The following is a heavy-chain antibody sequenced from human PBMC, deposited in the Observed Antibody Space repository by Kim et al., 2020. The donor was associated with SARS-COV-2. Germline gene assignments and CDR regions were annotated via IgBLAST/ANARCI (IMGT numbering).Heavy chain of an antibody. CDR3: ARDTAGVIDY. V-gene: IGHV1-46*01. Sequence: STSYAQKFQGRVTKTRDTSTSTVYMELSSLRSEDTAVYYCARDTAGVIDYWGQGTLVTVSS. CDR2: ST. J-gene: IGHJ4*02. D-gene: IGHD3-10*01.